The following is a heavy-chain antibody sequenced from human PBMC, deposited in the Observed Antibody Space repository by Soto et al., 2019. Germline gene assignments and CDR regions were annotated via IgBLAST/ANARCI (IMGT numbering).Heavy chain of an antibody. J-gene: IGHJ5*02. CDR2: IYSSGST. D-gene: IGHD3-3*01. CDR1: GGAISGYY. V-gene: IGHV4-4*07. Sequence: LSLTCTVTGGAISGYYWTWIRQSDGEGLEWIGRIYSSGSTNYNPSLKSRVTISLDTSMNYFSLRLSSVTAADTAVYYCARGQRFSDWFDPWGQGTLVTVSS. CDR3: ARGQRFSDWFDP.